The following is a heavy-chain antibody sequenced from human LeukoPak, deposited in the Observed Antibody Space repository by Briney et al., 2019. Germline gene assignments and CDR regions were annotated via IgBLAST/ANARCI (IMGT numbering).Heavy chain of an antibody. CDR1: GGSISSYY. CDR3: ARAPGSRSRFDY. CDR2: IYYSGST. D-gene: IGHD2-15*01. Sequence: SETLSLTCTVSGGSISSYYWSWIRQPPGKGLEWIGYIYYSGSTNYNPSLKSRVTISVDTSKNQFSLKLSSVTAADTAVYYCARAPGSRSRFDYWGQGTLVTVSS. V-gene: IGHV4-59*01. J-gene: IGHJ4*02.